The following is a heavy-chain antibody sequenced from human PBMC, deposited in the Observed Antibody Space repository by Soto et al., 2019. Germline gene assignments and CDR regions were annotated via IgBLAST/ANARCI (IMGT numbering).Heavy chain of an antibody. J-gene: IGHJ4*02. CDR1: GFTFSTYA. Sequence: PGGSLRLSCAASGFTFSTYAMHWVRQAPGKGLEWVSGISARGGSTYYADSVQGRFTISRDNSKNTLYLQMNSLRAEDTAVYYCAKVHMAVAAYFDYWGQGTQVTVSS. CDR3: AKVHMAVAAYFDY. D-gene: IGHD6-19*01. V-gene: IGHV3-23*01. CDR2: ISARGGST.